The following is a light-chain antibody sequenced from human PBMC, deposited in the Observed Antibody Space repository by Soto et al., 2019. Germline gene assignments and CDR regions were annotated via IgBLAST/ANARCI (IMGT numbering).Light chain of an antibody. CDR3: SAWDHCTTGYV. Sequence: QSVLTQPPAGSGTPGQRVTISCSGSTANIGSNTVNWYQQLPGTAPKLLIYSNNQRRSGVPDRFSGSKSGTAASLAISGRQSDDEADYYCSAWDHCTTGYVFGPGTKGPVL. CDR1: TANIGSNT. V-gene: IGLV1-44*01. CDR2: SNN. J-gene: IGLJ1*01.